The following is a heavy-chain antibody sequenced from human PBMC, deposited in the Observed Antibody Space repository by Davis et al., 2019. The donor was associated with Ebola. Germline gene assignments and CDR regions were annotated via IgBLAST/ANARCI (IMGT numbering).Heavy chain of an antibody. D-gene: IGHD2-15*01. CDR3: AKWDCSGGSCYGMDV. CDR1: GFTFSSYA. V-gene: IGHV3-23*01. CDR2: ISGSGGST. Sequence: GGSLGLSCAASGFTFSSYAMSWVRQAPGKGLEWVSAISGSGGSTYYADSVKGRFTISRDNSKNTLYLQMNSLRAEDTAVYYCAKWDCSGGSCYGMDVWGQGTTVTVSS. J-gene: IGHJ6*02.